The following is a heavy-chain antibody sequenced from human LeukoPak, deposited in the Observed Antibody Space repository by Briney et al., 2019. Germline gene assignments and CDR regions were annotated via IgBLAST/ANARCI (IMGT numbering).Heavy chain of an antibody. V-gene: IGHV3-74*01. Sequence: GGSLRLSCAASGFTFSSNWMHWVRQAPGKGLVWVSRINEDGSTTNYADSVKGRSTIFRDNAKNTLYLQMNSLRAEDTAVYYCARGAFQCSGGSCYTGGADNYYYYHYGMDVWGQGTTVTVSS. J-gene: IGHJ6*02. CDR2: INEDGSTT. D-gene: IGHD2-15*01. CDR3: ARGAFQCSGGSCYTGGADNYYYYHYGMDV. CDR1: GFTFSSNW.